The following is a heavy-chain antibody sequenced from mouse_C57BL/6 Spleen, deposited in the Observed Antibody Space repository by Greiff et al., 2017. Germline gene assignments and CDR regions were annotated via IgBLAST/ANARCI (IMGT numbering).Heavy chain of an antibody. Sequence: EVKLQESGAELVRPGASVKLSCTASGFNIKDDYMHWVKQRPEQGLEWIGWIDPENGDTEYASKFQGKATITADTSSNTAYLQRSSLTSEDTAVYYCTTKGRYFEDWGTGTTVTVSS. CDR1: GFNIKDDY. D-gene: IGHD3-3*01. CDR2: IDPENGDT. V-gene: IGHV14-4*01. CDR3: TTKGRYFED. J-gene: IGHJ1*03.